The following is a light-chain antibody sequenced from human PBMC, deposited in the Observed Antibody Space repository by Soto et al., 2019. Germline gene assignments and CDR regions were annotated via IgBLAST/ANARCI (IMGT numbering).Light chain of an antibody. CDR1: QSISSY. V-gene: IGKV1-39*01. J-gene: IGKJ4*01. Sequence: DIQMTQSPSSLSASVGDRVTLTCRASQSISSYLNWYQQKPGKAPKLLIYAASSLQSGVPSRFSGSGSGTDFTLTISSLQPEDVAIYYCQKFTSAPFTFGGGTKVDI. CDR2: AAS. CDR3: QKFTSAPFT.